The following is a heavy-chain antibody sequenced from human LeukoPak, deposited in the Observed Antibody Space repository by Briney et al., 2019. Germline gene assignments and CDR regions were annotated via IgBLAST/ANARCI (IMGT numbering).Heavy chain of an antibody. J-gene: IGHJ4*02. CDR3: ARFGSLREPILDY. D-gene: IGHD3-16*01. V-gene: IGHV4-59*01. CDR2: IYYTGTT. CDR1: GGSLTSYY. Sequence: PSETLSLTCTVSGGSLTSYYWSWIRQPPGKGLEWIGYIYYTGTTNYNPSLKSRVTISVDTSKNQFSLKLSSVTAADTAVYYSARFGSLREPILDYWGQGTLVTVSS.